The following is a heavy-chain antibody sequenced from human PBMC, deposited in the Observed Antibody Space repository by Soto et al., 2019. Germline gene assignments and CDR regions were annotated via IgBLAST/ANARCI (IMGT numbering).Heavy chain of an antibody. CDR2: ITNSGATT. D-gene: IGHD3-22*01. V-gene: IGHV3-23*01. CDR1: GFTFTNYA. CDR3: AKGQAPYYYYTGAYDY. J-gene: IGHJ4*02. Sequence: EVQLLESGGGLVQPGKTLRLSCAASGFTFTNYAMSWVRQAPGKGLEWVSSITNSGATTYYADSVKGRFTISRDNSKNTLYLQMNSLRAEDTAVYYCAKGQAPYYYYTGAYDYWGQGTLVAVSS.